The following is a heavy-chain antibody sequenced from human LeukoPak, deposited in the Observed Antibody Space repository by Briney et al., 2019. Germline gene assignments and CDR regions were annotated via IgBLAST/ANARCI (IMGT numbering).Heavy chain of an antibody. V-gene: IGHV4-59*01. J-gene: IGHJ6*03. CDR2: IYYGGST. D-gene: IGHD6-25*01. Sequence: SETLSLTCTVSGGSISSYYWNWIRQPPGKGLEWIGYIYYGGSTNYNPSLKSRVTMSVDTSKKQISLKLNSVTAADTAVYYCARQAALNYYYYMDVWGLGTTVTVSS. CDR3: ARQAALNYYYYMDV. CDR1: GGSISSYY.